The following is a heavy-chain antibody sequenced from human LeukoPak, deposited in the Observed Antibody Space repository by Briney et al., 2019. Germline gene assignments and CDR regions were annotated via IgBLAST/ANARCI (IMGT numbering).Heavy chain of an antibody. CDR3: ARHGQWGAYYYYYMDV. D-gene: IGHD6-19*01. J-gene: IGHJ6*03. CDR1: GFTFSSYG. V-gene: IGHV4-34*01. Sequence: PGGSLRLSCAASGFTFSSYGMYWVRQAPGKGLEWIGEINHSGSTNYNPSLKSRVTISVDTSKNQFSLKLSSVTAADTAVYYCARHGQWGAYYYYYMDVWGKGTTVTISS. CDR2: INHSGST.